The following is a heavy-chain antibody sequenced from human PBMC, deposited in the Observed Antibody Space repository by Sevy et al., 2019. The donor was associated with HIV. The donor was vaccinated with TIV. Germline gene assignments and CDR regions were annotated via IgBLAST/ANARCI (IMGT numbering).Heavy chain of an antibody. Sequence: GGSLRLSCAASGFTFSTYSMNWVRQAPGKGLEWVSYISSSSRTIFYADSVKGRFTISRDNAKKSLYLQMDSLTAEDTAVYYCARDERTYGDYDYFDYWGQGTLVTVSS. CDR2: ISSSSRTI. V-gene: IGHV3-48*01. CDR1: GFTFSTYS. D-gene: IGHD4-17*01. CDR3: ARDERTYGDYDYFDY. J-gene: IGHJ4*02.